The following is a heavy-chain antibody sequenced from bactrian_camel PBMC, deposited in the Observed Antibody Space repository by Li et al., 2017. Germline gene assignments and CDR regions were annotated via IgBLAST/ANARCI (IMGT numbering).Heavy chain of an antibody. CDR1: GYTANMNC. V-gene: IGHV3-3*01. D-gene: IGHD2*01. J-gene: IGHJ4*01. CDR2: KCTEDSRP. Sequence: VQLVESGGGTVQAGESMRLSCTASGYTANMNCMAWFRLAPGQAREGVAVKCTEDSRPFYSDSAEGRFTVSRDNAKNAVYLQMNSLKPDDTATYFCATYNSNPNLHGRLTTRGYKYWGRGTQVTVS. CDR3: ATYNSNPNLHGRLTTRGYKY.